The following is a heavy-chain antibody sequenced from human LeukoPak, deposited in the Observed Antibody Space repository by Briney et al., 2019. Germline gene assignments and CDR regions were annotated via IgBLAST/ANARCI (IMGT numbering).Heavy chain of an antibody. D-gene: IGHD1-26*01. Sequence: VASVTVSCKASGYTFTDYYFHWVRQAPGQGLEWMGWINPNSGGTVYVQNFQGRVTMTRDTSISIVYMELSSLRSDDTAVYYCASSGSSIQFDPWGQGTLVTVSS. CDR1: GYTFTDYY. J-gene: IGHJ5*02. CDR2: INPNSGGT. V-gene: IGHV1-2*02. CDR3: ASSGSSIQFDP.